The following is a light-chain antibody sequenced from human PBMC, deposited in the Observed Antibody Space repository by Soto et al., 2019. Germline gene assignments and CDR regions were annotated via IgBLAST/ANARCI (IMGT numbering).Light chain of an antibody. Sequence: QPVLTQSPSASASLGASVKLTCTLSSGHSTYAIAWHQQQPEKGPRYLMKVNSDGSHIKGDGIPDRFSGSSSGAERYLIISSLQSEDEADYYCQTWGTGIRVFGGGTKLTVL. J-gene: IGLJ2*01. CDR3: QTWGTGIRV. CDR1: SGHSTYA. V-gene: IGLV4-69*01. CDR2: VNSDGSH.